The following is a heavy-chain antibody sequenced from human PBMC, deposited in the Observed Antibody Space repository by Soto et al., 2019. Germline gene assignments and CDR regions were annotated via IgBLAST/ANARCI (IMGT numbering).Heavy chain of an antibody. CDR1: GGSISSSNW. D-gene: IGHD2-2*01. J-gene: IGHJ5*02. Sequence: PSETLSLTCAVSGGSISSSNWWSWVRQPPGKGLEWIGEIYHSGSTNYNPSLKSRVTISVDKSKNQFSLKLSSVTAADTAVYYCAREIIVVVPAAITSRLNWFDPWGQGTLVTVSS. CDR3: AREIIVVVPAAITSRLNWFDP. CDR2: IYHSGST. V-gene: IGHV4-4*02.